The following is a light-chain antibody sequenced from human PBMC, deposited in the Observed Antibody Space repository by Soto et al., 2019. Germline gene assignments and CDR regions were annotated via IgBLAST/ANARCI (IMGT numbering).Light chain of an antibody. J-gene: IGKJ1*01. CDR1: QSISSW. CDR3: QQYNSYSRT. CDR2: DAS. Sequence: SPSTLSASVGDRVTITCRASQSISSWLAWYQQKPGKAPKLLIYDASSLESGVPSRFSGSGSGTEFTLTISSLQPDDFATYYCQQYNSYSRTFSQGTKVDIK. V-gene: IGKV1-5*01.